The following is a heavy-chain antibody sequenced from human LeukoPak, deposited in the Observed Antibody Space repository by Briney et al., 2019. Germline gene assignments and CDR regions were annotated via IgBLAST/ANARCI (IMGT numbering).Heavy chain of an antibody. CDR1: GDSVSSKSAA. Sequence: SQTLSLTCAISGDSVSSKSAAWNWIRQSPSRGLEWLGRTYYTSQWPNDFPVSVKSRITIKLHTSKNQFSLQLKALTPQHTAVYYCARSTTPGSENWFDPWGQGTLVTVSP. CDR3: ARSTTPGSENWFDP. CDR2: TYYTSQWPN. V-gene: IGHV6-1*01. J-gene: IGHJ5*02. D-gene: IGHD1-1*01.